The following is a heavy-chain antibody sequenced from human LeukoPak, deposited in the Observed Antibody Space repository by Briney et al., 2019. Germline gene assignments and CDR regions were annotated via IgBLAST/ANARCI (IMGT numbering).Heavy chain of an antibody. Sequence: ASVKVSFNSCGYTVTISGINWVRQSTGQGLGWMGGINPKGGRTGYAKKFKDRVSMSMNTSISTGYMEVSSLGFADTAVYYRARRRSGLAAARTYDSWGKGTLITVSS. CDR1: GYTVTISG. D-gene: IGHD6-13*01. J-gene: IGHJ4*02. CDR3: ARRRSGLAAARTYDS. V-gene: IGHV1-8*01. CDR2: INPKGGRT.